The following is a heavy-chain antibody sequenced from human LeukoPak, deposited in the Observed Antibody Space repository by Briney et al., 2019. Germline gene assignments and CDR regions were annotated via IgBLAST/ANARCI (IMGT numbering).Heavy chain of an antibody. CDR1: GGSISSGGYY. CDR3: ARSDGYTPFDY. Sequence: PSQTLSLTCAVSGGSISSGGYYWSWIRQPPGKGLEWIGYIYYSGSTNYNPSLKSRVTISVDTSKNQFSLKLSSVTAADTAVYYCARSDGYTPFDYWGQGTLVTVSS. J-gene: IGHJ4*02. V-gene: IGHV4-61*08. CDR2: IYYSGST. D-gene: IGHD5-24*01.